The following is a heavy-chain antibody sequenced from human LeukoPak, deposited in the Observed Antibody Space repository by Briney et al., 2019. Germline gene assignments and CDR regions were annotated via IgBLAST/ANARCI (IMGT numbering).Heavy chain of an antibody. CDR3: AGTHYSSGWSAFDY. J-gene: IGHJ4*02. V-gene: IGHV3-48*03. D-gene: IGHD6-19*01. Sequence: PGGSLRLSCAASGFTFSSYEMNWVRQAPGKGLEWVSYISSSGSIIYYADSVKGRFTISRDNAKNSLYLQMNSLRAEDTAVYYCAGTHYSSGWSAFDYWGQGTLVTVSS. CDR1: GFTFSSYE. CDR2: ISSSGSII.